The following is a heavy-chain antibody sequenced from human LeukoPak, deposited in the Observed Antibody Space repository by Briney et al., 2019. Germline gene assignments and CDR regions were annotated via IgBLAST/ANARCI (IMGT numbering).Heavy chain of an antibody. V-gene: IGHV4-31*03. CDR3: ARGVVSGDYYFDY. D-gene: IGHD3-10*01. CDR2: VYYSGNT. Sequence: SQTLSLTCTVSGGSISSGGYYWSWLRQHPGKGLEWIGYVYYSGNTYYNPSLKSRVTISVDTSKNQFSLKLSSVTAADTAVYYCARGVVSGDYYFDYWGQGTLVTVSS. J-gene: IGHJ4*02. CDR1: GGSISSGGYY.